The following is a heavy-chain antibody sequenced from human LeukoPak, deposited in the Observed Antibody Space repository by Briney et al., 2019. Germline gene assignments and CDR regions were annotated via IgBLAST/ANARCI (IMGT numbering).Heavy chain of an antibody. CDR1: GGSISSGGYS. J-gene: IGHJ3*02. Sequence: SQTLSLTCAVSGGSISSGGYSWSWIRQPPGKGLEWIGYIYYSGSTNYNPSLKSRVTISVDTSKNQFSLKLSSVTAADTAVYYCASRSYYYDSSGYYENDAFDIWGQGTMVTVSS. V-gene: IGHV4-30-4*07. D-gene: IGHD3-22*01. CDR3: ASRSYYYDSSGYYENDAFDI. CDR2: IYYSGST.